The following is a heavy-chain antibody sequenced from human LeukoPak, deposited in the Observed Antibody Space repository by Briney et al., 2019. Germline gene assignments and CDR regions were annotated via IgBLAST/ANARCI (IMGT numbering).Heavy chain of an antibody. CDR1: GFTFSSYA. V-gene: IGHV3-30*04. J-gene: IGHJ4*02. CDR2: ISYDGSNK. Sequence: PGGSLRLSCAASGFTFSSYAMHWVRQAPGKGLEWVAVISYDGSNKYYADSVKGRFTISRDNSKNTLYLQMNSLRAEDTAVYYCARVRWSYRYYFDYWGQGTLVTVSS. CDR3: ARVRWSYRYYFDY. D-gene: IGHD1-26*01.